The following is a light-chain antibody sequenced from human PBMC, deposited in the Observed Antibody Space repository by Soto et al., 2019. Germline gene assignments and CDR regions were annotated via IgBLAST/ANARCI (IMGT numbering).Light chain of an antibody. Sequence: QSVLTQPPSASGTPGQRVTISCSGSSSNIGSNYVYWYQQLPGTAPKLLIYRNNQRPSGVPDRFSGSKSGTSASLAITGLPSEDEGDYYCAAWDVSLRGQVLGGGTK. CDR2: RNN. CDR1: SSNIGSNY. J-gene: IGLJ3*02. CDR3: AAWDVSLRGQV. V-gene: IGLV1-47*01.